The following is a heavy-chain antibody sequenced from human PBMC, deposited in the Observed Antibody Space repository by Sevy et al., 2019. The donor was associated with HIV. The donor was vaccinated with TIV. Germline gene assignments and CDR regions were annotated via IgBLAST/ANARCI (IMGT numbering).Heavy chain of an antibody. CDR3: AKDGEWSSRYYYYCMDV. J-gene: IGHJ6*03. Sequence: GGSLRLSCAASGFTISSYGMHWVRQAPGKGLEWVAVISYDGSNKYYADSVKGRFTISRDNSKNTLYLQMNSLRAEDTAVYYCAKDGEWSSRYYYYCMDVWGKGTMVTVSS. V-gene: IGHV3-30*18. CDR2: ISYDGSNK. D-gene: IGHD3-3*01. CDR1: GFTISSYG.